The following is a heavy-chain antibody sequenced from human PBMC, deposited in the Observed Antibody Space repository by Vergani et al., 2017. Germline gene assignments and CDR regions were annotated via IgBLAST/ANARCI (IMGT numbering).Heavy chain of an antibody. CDR1: GFTFSSYS. CDR2: ISSSSSYI. D-gene: IGHD5-18*01. CDR3: ARDLQLWVLTGYYYYMDV. V-gene: IGHV3-21*01. Sequence: EVQLVESGGGLVKPGGSLRLSCAASGFTFSSYSMNWVRQAPGKGLEWVSSISSSSSYIYYADSVKGRFTISRDNAKNSLYLQMNSLRAEDTAVYYCARDLQLWVLTGYYYYMDVWGKGTTVTVSS. J-gene: IGHJ6*03.